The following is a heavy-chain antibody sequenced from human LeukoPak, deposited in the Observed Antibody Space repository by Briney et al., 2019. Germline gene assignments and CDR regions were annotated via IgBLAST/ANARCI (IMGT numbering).Heavy chain of an antibody. Sequence: ASVKVSCKASGGTFSSYAISWVRQAPGQGLEWMGGIIPIFGTANYAQKFQGRVTITTDESTSTAYMELSSLRSEDTAVYHCASSYGSGSYSPYWGQGTLVTVSS. J-gene: IGHJ4*02. CDR2: IIPIFGTA. V-gene: IGHV1-69*05. CDR1: GGTFSSYA. D-gene: IGHD3-10*01. CDR3: ASSYGSGSYSPY.